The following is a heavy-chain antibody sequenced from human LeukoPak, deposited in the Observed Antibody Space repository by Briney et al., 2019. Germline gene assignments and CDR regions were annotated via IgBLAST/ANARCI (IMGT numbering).Heavy chain of an antibody. Sequence: ASVKVSCKASGYTFTVYYMHWVRQAPGQGLEWMGWINPNSGGTNYAQKFQGRVTMTRDTSISTAYMELSRLRSDDTAVYYCAREEKPAYYDYVWGSYRYYDYWGQGTLVTVSS. CDR1: GYTFTVYY. V-gene: IGHV1-2*02. CDR2: INPNSGGT. CDR3: AREEKPAYYDYVWGSYRYYDY. J-gene: IGHJ4*02. D-gene: IGHD3-16*02.